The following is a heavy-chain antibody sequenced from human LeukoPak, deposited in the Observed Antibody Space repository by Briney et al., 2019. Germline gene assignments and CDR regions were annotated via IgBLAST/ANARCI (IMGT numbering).Heavy chain of an antibody. Sequence: PGGSLRLSCAASGYTVSSYYMSWVRQAPGKGLEWVSVIYCGEKTQYADSVKGRFTISRHNSKNTLYLQMNSLRPEDTAVYYCAKDLSGYYDYVWGSGGNYWGQGTLVTVSS. D-gene: IGHD3-16*01. J-gene: IGHJ4*02. CDR3: AKDLSGYYDYVWGSGGNY. V-gene: IGHV3-53*04. CDR1: GYTVSSYY. CDR2: IYCGEKT.